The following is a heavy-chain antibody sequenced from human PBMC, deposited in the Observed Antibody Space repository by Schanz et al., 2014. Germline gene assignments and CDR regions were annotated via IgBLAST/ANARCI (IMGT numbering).Heavy chain of an antibody. J-gene: IGHJ6*02. CDR1: GDSISNYY. Sequence: QVQLHESGPGLVKPSETLSLTCTVSGDSISNYYWTWIRQPPGKRLEWIGYIYYSGSTKYNPSLKSRVTISVVPSKRQFSLKLSSVTAADTAVYYCARDKVTTLGYYGMDVWGQGTTVTVSS. D-gene: IGHD3-10*02. CDR2: IYYSGST. CDR3: ARDKVTTLGYYGMDV. V-gene: IGHV4-59*01.